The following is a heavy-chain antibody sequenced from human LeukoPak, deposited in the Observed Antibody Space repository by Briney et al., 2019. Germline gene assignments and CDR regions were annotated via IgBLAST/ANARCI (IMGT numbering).Heavy chain of an antibody. V-gene: IGHV4-59*11. CDR3: ARDDMTLLT. Sequence: SETLSLTCAVYGGSFSGHYWSWIRQPPGKGLEWIGNIFYSGSTNYNPSLKSRVTISVDTSENRFSLRLSSVTAADTGVYYCARDDMTLLTWGQGTLVTVSS. CDR1: GGSFSGHY. D-gene: IGHD1-26*01. J-gene: IGHJ4*02. CDR2: IFYSGST.